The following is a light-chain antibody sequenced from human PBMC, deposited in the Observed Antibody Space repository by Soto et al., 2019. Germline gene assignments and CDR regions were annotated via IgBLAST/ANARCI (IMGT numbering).Light chain of an antibody. CDR3: SSYAGSSNV. CDR1: SSDVGGYNY. J-gene: IGLJ1*01. V-gene: IGLV2-8*01. Sequence: QSVLTQPPSASGSPGQSVAISCTGPSSDVGGYNYVSWYQQHPGKAPKLMIYEVTKRHSGVPDRFSGSKSGNTASLTVSGLQAEDEADYYCSSYAGSSNVFGTGTKLTV. CDR2: EVT.